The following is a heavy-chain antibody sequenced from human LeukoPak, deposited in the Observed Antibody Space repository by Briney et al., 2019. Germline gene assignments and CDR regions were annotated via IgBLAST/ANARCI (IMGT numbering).Heavy chain of an antibody. CDR1: GGSISSYY. CDR3: ARVGSSSSFGY. V-gene: IGHV4-59*01. Sequence: SETLSLTCTVSGGSISSYYWSWIRQPPGKGLEWIGYVYYSGSTNYNPSLKSRVTISVDTSNNQFSLKLSSVTAADTAVYYCARVGSSSSFGYWGQGTLVTVSS. D-gene: IGHD6-6*01. J-gene: IGHJ4*02. CDR2: VYYSGST.